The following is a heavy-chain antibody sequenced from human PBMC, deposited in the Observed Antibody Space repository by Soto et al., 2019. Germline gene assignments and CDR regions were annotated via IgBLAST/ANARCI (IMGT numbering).Heavy chain of an antibody. CDR3: ARRATTSAGYFDL. CDR2: IKQDGSEK. D-gene: IGHD1-26*01. CDR1: EFTFSSYW. Sequence: PGGSLRLSCAASEFTFSSYWMSWVRQAPGKGLEWVANIKQDGSEKNYQDSVKGRLTISRDNTKNSLSLQMSSLRAEDTAVYYCARRATTSAGYFDLWGRGILGT. J-gene: IGHJ2*01. V-gene: IGHV3-7*01.